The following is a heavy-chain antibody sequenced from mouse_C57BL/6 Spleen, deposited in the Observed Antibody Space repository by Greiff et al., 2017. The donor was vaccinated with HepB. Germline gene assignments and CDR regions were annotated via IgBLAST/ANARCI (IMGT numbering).Heavy chain of an antibody. V-gene: IGHV3-1*01. CDR1: GYSITSGYD. J-gene: IGHJ4*01. D-gene: IGHD1-1*02. CDR3: ARGNGPYAMDY. Sequence: DVKLQQSGPGMVKPSQSLSLTCTVTGYSITSGYDWHWIRHFPGNKLEWMGYISYSGSTNYNPSLKSRISITHDTSKNHFFLKLNSVTTEDTATYYCARGNGPYAMDYWGQGTSVTVSS. CDR2: ISYSGST.